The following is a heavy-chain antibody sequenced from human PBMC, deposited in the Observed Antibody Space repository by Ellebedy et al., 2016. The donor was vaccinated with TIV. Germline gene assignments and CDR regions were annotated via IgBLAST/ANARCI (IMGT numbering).Heavy chain of an antibody. D-gene: IGHD4-17*01. Sequence: PGESLKISCQASGYYFTSYWISWVRQMPGKGLEWMGRIDPKDSSTNYSPSFQGHVTISADRAITTAFLHWSSLQASDSAMYFCARYDDYDEFDVWGQGTLVIVSS. CDR2: IDPKDSST. CDR1: GYYFTSYW. V-gene: IGHV5-10-1*01. CDR3: ARYDDYDEFDV. J-gene: IGHJ4*02.